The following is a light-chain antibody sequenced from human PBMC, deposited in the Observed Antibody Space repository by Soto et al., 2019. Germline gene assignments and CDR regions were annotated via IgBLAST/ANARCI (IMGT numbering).Light chain of an antibody. Sequence: DIQMTQSPSTLPASVGDRATITCRASQSISSWLAWYQQKPGKAPNXLIYKASTLESGVPSRFSGSGSGTECTLTISSVQPDDVTTYYCQQYKSYPLTFGGGTKVDIK. V-gene: IGKV1-5*03. CDR1: QSISSW. J-gene: IGKJ4*01. CDR2: KAS. CDR3: QQYKSYPLT.